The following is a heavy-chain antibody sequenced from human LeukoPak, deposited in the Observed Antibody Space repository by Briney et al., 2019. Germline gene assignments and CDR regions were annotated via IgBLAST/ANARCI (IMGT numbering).Heavy chain of an antibody. J-gene: IGHJ3*02. CDR2: MNPNSGNT. CDR3: ARLPDIVVVPAAAEDAFDI. D-gene: IGHD2-2*01. Sequence: ASVKVSCKASGYTFTSYDINWVRQATGQGLEWMGWMNPNSGNTGYAQKFQGRVTMTRNTSISTAYMELSSLRSEDTAVYYCARLPDIVVVPAAAEDAFDIWGQGTMVTVSS. CDR1: GYTFTSYD. V-gene: IGHV1-8*01.